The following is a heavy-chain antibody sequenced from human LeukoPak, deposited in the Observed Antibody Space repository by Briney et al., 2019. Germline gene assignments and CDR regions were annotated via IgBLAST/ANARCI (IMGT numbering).Heavy chain of an antibody. CDR2: IFYGGST. J-gene: IGHJ4*02. CDR3: ARGLRDGYNYDAVFDY. D-gene: IGHD5-24*01. CDR1: GGSISSSTYY. V-gene: IGHV4-39*07. Sequence: SETLSLTCTVSGGSISSSTYYWGWIRQPPGKGLEWIGNIFYGGSTYYNPSLKSRVTISVDTSRNQFSLRLTSVTAADTAVYYCARGLRDGYNYDAVFDYWGQGTLVTVSS.